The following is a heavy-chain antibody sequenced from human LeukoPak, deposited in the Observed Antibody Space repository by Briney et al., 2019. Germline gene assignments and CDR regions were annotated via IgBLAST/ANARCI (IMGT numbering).Heavy chain of an antibody. Sequence: ASVKVSCETSGYTFTSYGITWVRQAPGQGLEWMGWVSAYADNTNYVQKIQGRVTMTTDTSTSTAYMELRSLRSDDTAVYYCARDCIGCHGFDYWGQGTLVTVSS. D-gene: IGHD2-15*01. V-gene: IGHV1-18*01. J-gene: IGHJ4*02. CDR3: ARDCIGCHGFDY. CDR1: GYTFTSYG. CDR2: VSAYADNT.